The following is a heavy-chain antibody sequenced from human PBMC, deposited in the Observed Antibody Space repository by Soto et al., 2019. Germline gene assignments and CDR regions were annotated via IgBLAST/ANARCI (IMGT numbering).Heavy chain of an antibody. J-gene: IGHJ6*02. CDR3: AXHTYYDFWSGYCCGMDV. Sequence: GESLKISCKGSGYSFTIYWISWVRQMPGKGLEWMGRIDPSDSYTNYSPSFQGHVTISADKSISTAYLQWSSLKASDTAMYYCAXHTYYDFWSGYCCGMDVWGQGTTVTVSS. CDR1: GYSFTIYW. CDR2: IDPSDSYT. D-gene: IGHD3-3*01. V-gene: IGHV5-10-1*01.